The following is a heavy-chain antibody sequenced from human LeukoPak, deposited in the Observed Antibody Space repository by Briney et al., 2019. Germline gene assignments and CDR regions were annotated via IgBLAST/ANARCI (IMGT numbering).Heavy chain of an antibody. CDR1: GGSISSSSYY. V-gene: IGHV4-39*01. Sequence: PSETLSLTCTVSGGSISSSSYYWGWIRQPPGKGLEWIGSIHYSGNTYYNPSLKSRATISVDTSKNQFSLKLSFVTAADTAVYYCASLFSSGWYWAPSSGDDWGQGTLVTASS. J-gene: IGHJ4*02. CDR2: IHYSGNT. CDR3: ASLFSSGWYWAPSSGDD. D-gene: IGHD6-19*01.